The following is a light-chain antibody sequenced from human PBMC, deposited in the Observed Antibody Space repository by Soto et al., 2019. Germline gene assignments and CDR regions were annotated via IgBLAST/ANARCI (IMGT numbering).Light chain of an antibody. CDR1: RDIGDS. J-gene: IGKJ4*01. CDR2: DTS. V-gene: IGKV1-33*01. CDR3: QQYDDPFN. Sequence: DIQMTQSPSSLSASVGDTVTITCQAGRDIGDSLNWYQQRAGQAPKLLVYDTSNLQSGVPARFSGSGTGTRFFLTINGLQPEDFATYYCQQYDDPFNFGGGTKVEVK.